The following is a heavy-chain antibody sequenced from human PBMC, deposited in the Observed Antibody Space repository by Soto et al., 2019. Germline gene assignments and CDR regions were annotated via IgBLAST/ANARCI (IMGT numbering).Heavy chain of an antibody. D-gene: IGHD6-19*01. CDR2: INPNSGGT. CDR3: ARDLGAAVAGSHYFDY. J-gene: IGHJ4*02. Sequence: ASVKVSCKASGYTFTGYYMHWVRQAPGQGLEWMGWINPNSGGTNYAQKFQGWVTMTRDTSISTAYMELSRLRSDDTAVYYCARDLGAAVAGSHYFDYWGQGTLVTVSS. V-gene: IGHV1-2*04. CDR1: GYTFTGYY.